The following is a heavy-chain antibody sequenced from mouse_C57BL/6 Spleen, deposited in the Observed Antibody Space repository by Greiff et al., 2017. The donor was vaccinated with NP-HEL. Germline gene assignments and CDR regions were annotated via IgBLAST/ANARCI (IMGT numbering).Heavy chain of an antibody. J-gene: IGHJ1*03. CDR2: IYPGDGDT. Sequence: VQLQQSGPELVTPGASVKISCKASGYAFSSSWMNWVKQRPGKGLEWLGRIYPGDGDTNSTGKCKGKATLTADKATSTAYMQLSSLTSEDSAVYFCAYSWYFDVWGTGTTVTVAS. CDR3: AYSWYFDV. V-gene: IGHV1-82*01. CDR1: GYAFSSSW.